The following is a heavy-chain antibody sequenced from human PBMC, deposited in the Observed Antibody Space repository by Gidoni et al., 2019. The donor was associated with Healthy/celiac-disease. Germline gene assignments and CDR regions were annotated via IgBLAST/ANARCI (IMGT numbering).Heavy chain of an antibody. CDR2: TSAYNGNT. D-gene: IGHD6-19*01. Sequence: QVQLVQSGAEVKKPGASVKVSCKASGYPFTSYGISWVRQAPGQGLEWMGWTSAYNGNTNYAQKLQGRVTMTTDTSTSTAYRELRSLRSDDTAVYYCARVGIGNGWYNWFDPWGQGTLVTVSS. V-gene: IGHV1-18*01. CDR3: ARVGIGNGWYNWFDP. J-gene: IGHJ5*02. CDR1: GYPFTSYG.